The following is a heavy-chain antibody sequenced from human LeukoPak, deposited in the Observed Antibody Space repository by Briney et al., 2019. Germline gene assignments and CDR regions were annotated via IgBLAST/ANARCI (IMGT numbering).Heavy chain of an antibody. CDR1: GASITSYY. Sequence: SETLSLTCTVSGASITSYYWSWIRQPAGKGLEWIGRIYASGSTTYNPSLKSRVTMAVDTSKTQFSLRLSSVTAADTAVYYCARDSGTTGEVKFDPWGQGTLVTVSA. J-gene: IGHJ5*02. V-gene: IGHV4-4*07. CDR3: ARDSGTTGEVKFDP. CDR2: IYASGST. D-gene: IGHD3-10*01.